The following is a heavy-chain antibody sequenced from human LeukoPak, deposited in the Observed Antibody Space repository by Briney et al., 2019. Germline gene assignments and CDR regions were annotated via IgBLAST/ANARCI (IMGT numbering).Heavy chain of an antibody. D-gene: IGHD6-19*01. CDR2: IYPGDSDT. V-gene: IGHV5-51*01. J-gene: IGHJ4*02. CDR3: ARQWSSGWSFFDY. CDR1: GYIFTTYW. Sequence: GESLQISCKGSGYIFTTYWIGWVRQMPGKGLEWMGIIYPGDSDTRYSPSFQGQVTISADKSISTAYLQWSSLKASDTAMYYCARQWSSGWSFFDYWGQGTLVTVSS.